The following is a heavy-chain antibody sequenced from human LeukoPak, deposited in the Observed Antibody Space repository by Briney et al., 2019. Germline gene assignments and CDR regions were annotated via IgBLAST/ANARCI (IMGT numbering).Heavy chain of an antibody. Sequence: SETLSLTCTVSGGSINNYYWSWIRQPPGKGLEWIGYIYYSGSTKYNPSLKSRVTISVDTSKNQFSLKLSSVTAADTAVYYCARGPEFYSNYAGDWLDPWGQGTLVTVSS. V-gene: IGHV4-59*01. CDR1: GGSINNYY. CDR3: ARGPEFYSNYAGDWLDP. D-gene: IGHD4-11*01. J-gene: IGHJ5*02. CDR2: IYYSGST.